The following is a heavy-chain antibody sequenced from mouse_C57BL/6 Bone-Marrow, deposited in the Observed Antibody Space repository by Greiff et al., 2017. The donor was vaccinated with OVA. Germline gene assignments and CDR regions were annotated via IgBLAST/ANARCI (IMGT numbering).Heavy chain of an antibody. CDR3: ARDGRRGYAMDY. CDR2: ISDGGSYT. V-gene: IGHV5-4*01. CDR1: GFTFSSYA. Sequence: EVMLVESGGGLVKPGGSLKLSCAASGFTFSSYAMSWVRQTPEKRLEWVATISDGGSYTYYPDNVKGRFTISRDNAKTNLYLQMSHLKSEDTAMYYCARDGRRGYAMDYWGQGTSVTVSS. J-gene: IGHJ4*01.